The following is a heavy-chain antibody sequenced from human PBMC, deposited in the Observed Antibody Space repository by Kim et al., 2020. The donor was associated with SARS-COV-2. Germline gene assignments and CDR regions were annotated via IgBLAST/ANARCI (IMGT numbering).Heavy chain of an antibody. CDR3: ASSELGGLNWFDP. CDR2: ISSSSSYI. CDR1: GFTFSSYS. D-gene: IGHD1-26*01. V-gene: IGHV3-21*01. J-gene: IGHJ5*02. Sequence: GGSLRLSCAASGFTFSSYSMNWVRQAPGKGLEWVSSISSSSSYIYYADSVKGRFTISRDNAKNSLYLQMNSLRAEDTAVYYCASSELGGLNWFDPWGQGTLVTVSS.